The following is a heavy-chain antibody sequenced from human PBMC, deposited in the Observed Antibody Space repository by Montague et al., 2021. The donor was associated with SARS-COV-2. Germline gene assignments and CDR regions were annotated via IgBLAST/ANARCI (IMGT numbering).Heavy chain of an antibody. V-gene: IGHV4-31*03. CDR1: GGSIRSSDNY. D-gene: IGHD1-14*01. CDR2: IYSSGTT. Sequence: TLSLTCTVSGGSIRSSDNYWSWNRQHPGKGLEWIGYIYSSGTTYYNPSLRSRVTISVDTSKNQFSLKLSSVTAADTAVYYCARGMYGLPKTTDAFDIWGQGTMVSVSS. J-gene: IGHJ3*02. CDR3: ARGMYGLPKTTDAFDI.